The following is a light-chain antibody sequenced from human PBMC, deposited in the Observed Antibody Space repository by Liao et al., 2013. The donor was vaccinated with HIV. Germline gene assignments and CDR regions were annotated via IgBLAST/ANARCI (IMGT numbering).Light chain of an antibody. J-gene: IGLJ1*01. V-gene: IGLV3-21*01. Sequence: SYELTQPPSVSVAPGKTATVSCGGNNIGTKSVHWYQQKPGQAPVVVIYYDTDRPSGIPERFSGSNSGNTATLTISRVEAGDEADYYCQAWDRSTSYGFGTGTKVTV. CDR2: YDT. CDR3: QAWDRSTSYG. CDR1: NIGTKS.